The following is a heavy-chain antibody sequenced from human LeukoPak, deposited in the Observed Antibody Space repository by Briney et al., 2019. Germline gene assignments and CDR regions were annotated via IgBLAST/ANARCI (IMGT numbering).Heavy chain of an antibody. J-gene: IGHJ6*02. V-gene: IGHV1-2*02. CDR2: INPNSGGT. CDR1: GYSFTDDY. CDR3: ARALWGQYCSSTSCYGGEYYYYGMDV. Sequence: ASVKVSCKTSGYSFTDDYVQWVRQAPGQGLEWMGWINPNSGGTNYAQKFQGRVTMTRDTSLSTAYMELSRLRSDDTAVYYCARALWGQYCSSTSCYGGEYYYYGMDVWGQGTTVTVSS. D-gene: IGHD2-2*01.